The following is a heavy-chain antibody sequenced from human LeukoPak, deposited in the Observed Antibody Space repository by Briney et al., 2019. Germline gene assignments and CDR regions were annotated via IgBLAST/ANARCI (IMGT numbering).Heavy chain of an antibody. J-gene: IGHJ4*02. D-gene: IGHD2-2*01. Sequence: GGSLRLSCAASGFTVGSNYMSWVRQAPGKGLEWVSVIYSGGSTYYADSVKGRFTISRDNSKNTLYLQMNSLRDEDTAVYYCAKDGRYCSSTSCKKDDYWGQGILVTVSS. CDR2: IYSGGST. CDR3: AKDGRYCSSTSCKKDDY. V-gene: IGHV3-53*01. CDR1: GFTVGSNY.